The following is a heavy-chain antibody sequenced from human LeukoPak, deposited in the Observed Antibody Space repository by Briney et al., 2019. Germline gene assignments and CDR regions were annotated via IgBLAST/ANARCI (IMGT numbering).Heavy chain of an antibody. Sequence: ASVKVSCKASGYTFTSYDINWVQQATGQGLEWMGWMNPNSGNTGYAQKFQGRVTMTRNTSISTAYMELSSLRSEDTAVYYCARGLGYGDPYYYGMDVWGQGTTVTVSS. CDR3: ARGLGYGDPYYYGMDV. J-gene: IGHJ6*02. CDR2: MNPNSGNT. V-gene: IGHV1-8*01. CDR1: GYTFTSYD. D-gene: IGHD4-17*01.